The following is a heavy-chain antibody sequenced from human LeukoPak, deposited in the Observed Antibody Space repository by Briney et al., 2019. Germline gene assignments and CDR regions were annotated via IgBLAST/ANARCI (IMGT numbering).Heavy chain of an antibody. Sequence: GGSLRLSCAASGFTFSSYSINWVRQAPGKGLEWVSYISSSSSTIYYADSVKGRFTISRDNAKNSLYLQMNSLRAEDTAVYYCARAPILAGYCSSTTCHGPYWGQGTLVTVSS. J-gene: IGHJ4*02. V-gene: IGHV3-48*01. CDR3: ARAPILAGYCSSTTCHGPY. CDR2: ISSSSSTI. CDR1: GFTFSSYS. D-gene: IGHD2-2*01.